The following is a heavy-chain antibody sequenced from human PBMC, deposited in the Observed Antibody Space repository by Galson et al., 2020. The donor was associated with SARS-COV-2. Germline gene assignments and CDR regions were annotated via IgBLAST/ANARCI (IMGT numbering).Heavy chain of an antibody. D-gene: IGHD3-22*01. J-gene: IGHJ4*02. V-gene: IGHV4-59*01. CDR2: IYYIGIT. CDR1: GGSISDYY. CDR3: ASGYYDSSGLFAPADY. Sequence: TLSLTCTASGGSISDYYWSWIRQPPGKGLEWIGFIYYIGITNYNPSLNSRVTISIDTSKNQFSLKLSSVTAADTAVYYCASGYYDSSGLFAPADYWGQGTLVTVSS.